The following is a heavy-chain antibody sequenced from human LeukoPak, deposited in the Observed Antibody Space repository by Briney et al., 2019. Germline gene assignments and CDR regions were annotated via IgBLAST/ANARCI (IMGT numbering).Heavy chain of an antibody. CDR2: IRYDGINK. D-gene: IGHD2-15*01. J-gene: IGHJ4*02. Sequence: PGGSLKLSCAASGCSFSNYGIHSVRQAPGKGLEWVAFIRYDGINKYYADSVKGRFNISRDNSKNTLYLQINSQRGEDTALSYSAKDLLCATSYWGQGTLVTVSS. V-gene: IGHV3-30*02. CDR3: AKDLLCATSY. CDR1: GCSFSNYG.